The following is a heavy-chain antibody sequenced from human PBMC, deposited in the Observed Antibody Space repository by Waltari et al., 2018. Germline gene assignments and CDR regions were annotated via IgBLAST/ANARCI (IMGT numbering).Heavy chain of an antibody. Sequence: QVQLVQSGAEVKNPGSTLKVSCKTSGGAFSTYAISWVRQAPGQGLEWMGIIHISGTANYSQKFQGRITITADESTSTAYMELSGLKSDDTAVYYCATFGGNSNWFDPWGQGTLVTVSS. CDR1: GGAFSTYA. CDR2: IIHISGTA. CDR3: ATFGGNSNWFDP. V-gene: IGHV1-69*01. D-gene: IGHD1-7*01. J-gene: IGHJ5*02.